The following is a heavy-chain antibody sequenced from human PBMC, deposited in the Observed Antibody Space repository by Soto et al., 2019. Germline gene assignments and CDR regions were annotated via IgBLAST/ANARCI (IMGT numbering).Heavy chain of an antibody. CDR1: GGSISSYY. J-gene: IGHJ4*02. CDR3: ARHGGSFSYSGYDGFDY. D-gene: IGHD5-12*01. V-gene: IGHV4-59*08. CDR2: IYYSGST. Sequence: SETLSLTCTVSGGSISSYYWSWIRQPPGKGLEWIGYIYYSGSTNYNPSLKSRVTISVDTSKNQFSLKLNSVTAADTAVYYCARHGGSFSYSGYDGFDYWGQGTLVSVSS.